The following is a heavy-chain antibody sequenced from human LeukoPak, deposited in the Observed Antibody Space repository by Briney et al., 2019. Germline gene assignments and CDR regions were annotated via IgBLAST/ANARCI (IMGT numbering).Heavy chain of an antibody. CDR1: GFGVSDYY. D-gene: IGHD3/OR15-3a*01. CDR2: IRDSGEA. V-gene: IGHV3-66*03. J-gene: IGHJ5*02. CDR3: ARDRAALQDWVEFDP. Sequence: GGSLRLSCAVSGFGVSDYYMSWVRQAPGKGLEWVGLIRDSGEAFYADFVRGRFAISRDESENTLYLQMNSLRVEDTAVYFCARDRAALQDWVEFDPWGQGTPVIVSS.